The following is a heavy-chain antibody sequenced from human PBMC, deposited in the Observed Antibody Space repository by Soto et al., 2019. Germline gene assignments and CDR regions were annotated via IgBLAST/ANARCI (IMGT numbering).Heavy chain of an antibody. D-gene: IGHD3-3*01. CDR3: ARHNTIFGVVPQYYKPENWFDP. CDR1: GGSISSYY. J-gene: IGHJ5*02. CDR2: IYYSGST. Sequence: PSETLSLTCTVSGGSISSYYWSWIRQPPGKGLEWIGYIYYSGSTNYNPSLKSRVTISVDTSKNQFSLKLSSVTAADTAVYYCARHNTIFGVVPQYYKPENWFDPWGQGTLVTVSS. V-gene: IGHV4-59*08.